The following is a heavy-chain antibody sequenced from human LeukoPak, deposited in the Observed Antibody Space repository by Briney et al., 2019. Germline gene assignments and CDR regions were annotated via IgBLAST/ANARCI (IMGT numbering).Heavy chain of an antibody. CDR1: GFTFSSYG. J-gene: IGHJ4*02. CDR2: IRYDGSNK. D-gene: IGHD2-21*01. V-gene: IGHV3-30*02. Sequence: GGSLRLSCAASGFTFSSYGMHWVRQAPGKGLEWVAFIRYDGSNKYYADSVKGRFTISRDNSKNTLYLQMNSLRAEDTAVYYCAKEEWAYCGGDCYHFDYWGQGTLVTVSS. CDR3: AKEEWAYCGGDCYHFDY.